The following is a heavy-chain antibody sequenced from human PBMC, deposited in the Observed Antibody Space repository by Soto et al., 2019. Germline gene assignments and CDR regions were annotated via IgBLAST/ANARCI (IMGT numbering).Heavy chain of an antibody. J-gene: IGHJ3*02. CDR1: GFTFSSYA. Sequence: AGGSLRLSCAASGFTFSSYAMTWVRQAPGKGLEWVSVLSASGGTTYYADSVKGRFTISRDNSKNTLYLQMNSLRAEDTAVYYCAKDRSSGTPGAFDIWGQGTRVTVSS. D-gene: IGHD3-10*01. V-gene: IGHV3-23*01. CDR2: LSASGGTT. CDR3: AKDRSSGTPGAFDI.